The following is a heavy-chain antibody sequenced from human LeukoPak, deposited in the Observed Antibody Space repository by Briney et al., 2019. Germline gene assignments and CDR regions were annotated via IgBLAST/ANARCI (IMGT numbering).Heavy chain of an antibody. D-gene: IGHD6-13*01. CDR1: GGSFSGYY. CDR2: ISASGST. CDR3: ARGMAAGANWFDP. V-gene: IGHV4-4*07. Sequence: SETLSLTCTVPGGSFSGYYWSWIRQPAGEGLEWIGRISASGSTNYNSSLKSRVTMSVDTSKNQFSLKLNSVTAADMAVYYCARGMAAGANWFDPWGQGTLVAVSS. J-gene: IGHJ5*02.